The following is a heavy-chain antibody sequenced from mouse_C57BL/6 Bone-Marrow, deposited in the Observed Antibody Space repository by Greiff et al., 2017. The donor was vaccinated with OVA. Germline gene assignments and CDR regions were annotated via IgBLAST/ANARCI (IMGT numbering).Heavy chain of an antibody. CDR2: IDPSDSYT. D-gene: IGHD1-1*01. V-gene: IGHV1-59*01. J-gene: IGHJ2*01. Sequence: QVQLQQPGAELVRPGTSVKLSCKASGYTFTSYWMHWVKQRPGQGLEWIGVIDPSDSYTNYNQQFKGKATLTVDTSSSTAYMQLSSLTSEDSAVYYCARRLITTVVGPYWGKGTTLTVSS. CDR1: GYTFTSYW. CDR3: ARRLITTVVGPY.